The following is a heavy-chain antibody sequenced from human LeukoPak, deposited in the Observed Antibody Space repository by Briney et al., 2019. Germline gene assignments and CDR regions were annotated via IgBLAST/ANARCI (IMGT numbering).Heavy chain of an antibody. CDR2: ISSSGGST. V-gene: IGHV3-23*01. J-gene: IGHJ6*03. CDR1: GFTFSTYG. Sequence: GALRLSCAASGFTFSTYGMTWIRQAPGKGLEWVSTISSSGGSTYYADSVRGRFTISRDNSKNTLDLQMNSLRAEDTAVYYCARPPKTPMALYYYYMDVWGKGTTVTVSS. D-gene: IGHD3-10*01. CDR3: ARPPKTPMALYYYYMDV.